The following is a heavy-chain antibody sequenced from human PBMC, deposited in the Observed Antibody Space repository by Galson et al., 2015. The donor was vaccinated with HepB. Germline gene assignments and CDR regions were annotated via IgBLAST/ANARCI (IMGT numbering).Heavy chain of an antibody. Sequence: CAISEDSVSSNSAAWNWIRQSPSRGLEWLGRTYYRSKWYNDYAVSVKSRITINPDTSKNQFSLQLNSVTPEDTAVYYCARAYSSGWYPPYYFDYWGQGTLVTVSS. CDR3: ARAYSSGWYPPYYFDY. CDR1: EDSVSSNSAA. V-gene: IGHV6-1*01. J-gene: IGHJ4*02. D-gene: IGHD6-19*01. CDR2: TYYRSKWYN.